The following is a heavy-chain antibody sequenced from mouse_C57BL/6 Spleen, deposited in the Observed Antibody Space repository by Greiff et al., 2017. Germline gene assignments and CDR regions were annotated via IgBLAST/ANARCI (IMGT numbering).Heavy chain of an antibody. CDR2: IRNKANNHAT. J-gene: IGHJ1*03. Sequence: EVQLVESGGGLVQPGGSMKLSCAASGFTFSDAWMDWVRQSPEKGLEWVAEIRNKANNHATYYAESVKGRFTISRDDSKSSVYLQMNSLRAEDTGIYYCTRPNRDVWYFDVWGTGTTVTVSS. CDR3: TRPNRDVWYFDV. D-gene: IGHD4-1*01. V-gene: IGHV6-6*01. CDR1: GFTFSDAW.